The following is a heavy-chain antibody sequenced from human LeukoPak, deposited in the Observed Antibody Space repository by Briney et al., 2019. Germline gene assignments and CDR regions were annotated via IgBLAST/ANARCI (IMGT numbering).Heavy chain of an antibody. CDR2: ISSNGGST. J-gene: IGHJ4*02. CDR1: GFTFSSYA. CDR3: AKGLDSRRELAPFDY. V-gene: IGHV3-64D*06. D-gene: IGHD1-26*01. Sequence: GGSLRLSCSASGFTFSSYAMHWVRQAPGKGLEYVSTISSNGGSTYYADSVKGRFTISRDNSKNTLYLQVSSLRAEDTAVYYCAKGLDSRRELAPFDYWGQGTLVTVSS.